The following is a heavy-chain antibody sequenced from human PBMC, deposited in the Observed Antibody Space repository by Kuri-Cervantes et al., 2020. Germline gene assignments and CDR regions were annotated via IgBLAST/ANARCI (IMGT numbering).Heavy chain of an antibody. CDR3: ARLPRLAPRLGYYYMDV. CDR1: GGSISSSSYY. J-gene: IGHJ6*03. Sequence: SQTLSLTCAVSGGSISSSSYYWGWIRQPPGMGLEWIGSIYSSGSTYYNPSLKSRVTISVDTSKNQFSLKLTSVTAADTAVHYCARLPRLAPRLGYYYMDVWGKGTTVTVSS. CDR2: IYSSGST. V-gene: IGHV4-39*01. D-gene: IGHD3-16*01.